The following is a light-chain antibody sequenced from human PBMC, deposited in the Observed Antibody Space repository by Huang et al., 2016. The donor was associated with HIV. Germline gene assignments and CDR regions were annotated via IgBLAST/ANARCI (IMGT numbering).Light chain of an antibody. V-gene: IGKV3-15*01. Sequence: EIVMTQSPATLSVSPGKRATPSCRASQSVSNNLAWYQQKPGQAPRLLIYGASTRATGIPARFSGSGSGTEFTLTISSLQSEDFAVYYCQQYNKWRTFGQGTKVEIK. CDR1: QSVSNN. CDR2: GAS. J-gene: IGKJ1*01. CDR3: QQYNKWRT.